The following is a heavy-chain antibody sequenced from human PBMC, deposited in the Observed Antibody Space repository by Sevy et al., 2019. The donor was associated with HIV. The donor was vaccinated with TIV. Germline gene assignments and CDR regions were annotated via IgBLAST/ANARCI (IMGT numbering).Heavy chain of an antibody. V-gene: IGHV5-10-1*01. CDR1: GYTFTSYW. Sequence: GESLKISCTGSGYTFTSYWISWVRQVPGKGLEYMGKIDPSGSYTDYSPSFRGHVTISVDKSISTAYLQWSSLMASDTAIYYCARQPAAATGNFYYYYYMDVWGKGTTVTVSS. CDR3: ARQPAAATGNFYYYYYMDV. CDR2: IDPSGSYT. D-gene: IGHD6-13*01. J-gene: IGHJ6*03.